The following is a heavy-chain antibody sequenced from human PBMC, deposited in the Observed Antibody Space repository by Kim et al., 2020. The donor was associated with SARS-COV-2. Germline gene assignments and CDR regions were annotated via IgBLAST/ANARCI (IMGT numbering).Heavy chain of an antibody. D-gene: IGHD6-6*01. CDR2: INTNTGIP. CDR1: GYTFNRYS. V-gene: IGHV7-4-1*02. Sequence: ASVKVSCKASGYTFNRYSVNWVRQAPGQGLEWMGWINTNTGIPTYAQGFTGRFVFSLDNSVTTAYLQISSLKAEDTAVYYCARDQFSSSAGSYYYGLDVWGQGTTVTVSS. J-gene: IGHJ6*02. CDR3: ARDQFSSSAGSYYYGLDV.